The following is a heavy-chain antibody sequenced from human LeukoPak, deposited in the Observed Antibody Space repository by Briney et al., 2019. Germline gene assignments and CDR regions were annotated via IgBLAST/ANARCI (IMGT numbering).Heavy chain of an antibody. J-gene: IGHJ4*02. D-gene: IGHD1-26*01. V-gene: IGHV3-64*01. CDR2: ISSNGGST. CDR3: ARVFGGSYDY. Sequence: GGSLRLSCAASGFTFSSYAMRWVRQAPGKGLEYVSAISSNGGSTYYANSVKGRFSISRDNSKNTLYLQMGSLRAEDMAVYYCARVFGGSYDYWGQGTLVTVSS. CDR1: GFTFSSYA.